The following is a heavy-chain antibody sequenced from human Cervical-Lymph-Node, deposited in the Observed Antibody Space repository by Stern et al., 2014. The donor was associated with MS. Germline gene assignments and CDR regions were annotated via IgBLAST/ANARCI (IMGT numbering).Heavy chain of an antibody. V-gene: IGHV5-51*01. CDR3: ARRHCSSRRCGWFDP. J-gene: IGHJ5*02. Sequence: EVQLVESGAEVKKPGESLKISCKGSGYSFTSYWIGWGRQMPGKGLAWMGRINPGDPDTRYTPYVPRQVTIPTGKHTSTACLQWSSLEASDTAMYYCARRHCSSRRCGWFDPWGQGTLVTVSP. D-gene: IGHD2-2*01. CDR2: INPGDPDT. CDR1: GYSFTSYW.